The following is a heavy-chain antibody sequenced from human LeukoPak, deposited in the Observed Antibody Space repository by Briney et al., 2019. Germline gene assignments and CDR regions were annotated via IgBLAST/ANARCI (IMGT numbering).Heavy chain of an antibody. CDR2: ISSTGGTA. Sequence: GGTLRLSCAASGFTFSSFGMSWVRQAPGKGLEWVSAISSTGGTAYYADSVKGRFTISRDNSKNTLYLRMNSLRAEDTAVYYCARDWFHAIDYWGQGTLVTVSS. V-gene: IGHV3-23*01. D-gene: IGHD2/OR15-2a*01. CDR3: ARDWFHAIDY. J-gene: IGHJ4*02. CDR1: GFTFSSFG.